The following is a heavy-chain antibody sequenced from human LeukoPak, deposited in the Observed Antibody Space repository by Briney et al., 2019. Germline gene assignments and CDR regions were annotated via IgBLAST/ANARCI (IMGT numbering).Heavy chain of an antibody. CDR1: GFTFSSYW. CDR2: IKQDGSEK. V-gene: IGHV3-7*01. CDR3: ARDVVGSGSYYSDAFDI. D-gene: IGHD3-10*01. J-gene: IGHJ3*02. Sequence: GGSLRLSCAASGFTFSSYWMSWVRQAPGKGLEWVANIKQDGSEKYYVDSVKGRFTISRDNAKNSPYLQMNSLRAEDTAVYYCARDVVGSGSYYSDAFDIWGQGTMVTVSS.